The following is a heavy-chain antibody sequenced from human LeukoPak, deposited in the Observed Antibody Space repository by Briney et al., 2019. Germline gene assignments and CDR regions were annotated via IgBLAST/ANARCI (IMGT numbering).Heavy chain of an antibody. J-gene: IGHJ3*02. CDR1: GVSINSSSYY. V-gene: IGHV4-39*01. CDR3: ARRFAPSRNDAFDI. Sequence: SETLSLTCPVSGVSINSSSYYWGWIRQPPGKGLEWIGTIYYSGITYYNPSLKSRVTISVDTSKNQFSLKLSSVTASDTAVYYCARRFAPSRNDAFDIWGQGTMVTVSS. D-gene: IGHD3-10*01. CDR2: IYYSGIT.